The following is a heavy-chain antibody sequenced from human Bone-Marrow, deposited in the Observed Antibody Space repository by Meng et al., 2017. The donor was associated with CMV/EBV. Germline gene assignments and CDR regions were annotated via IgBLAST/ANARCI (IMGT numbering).Heavy chain of an antibody. CDR1: GFTFSSYG. Sequence: GESLKISCAASGFTFSSYGMHWVRQAPGKGLEWVAVIWYDGSNKYYADSVKGRFTISRDNAKNSLYLQMNSLRAEDTAVYYCASRGYDSPLDYWGQGTLVTVSS. CDR3: ASRGYDSPLDY. D-gene: IGHD5-12*01. V-gene: IGHV3-33*03. J-gene: IGHJ4*02. CDR2: IWYDGSNK.